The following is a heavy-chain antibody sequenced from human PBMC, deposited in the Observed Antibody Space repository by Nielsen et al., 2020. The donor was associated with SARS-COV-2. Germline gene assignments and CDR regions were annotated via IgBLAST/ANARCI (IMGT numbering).Heavy chain of an antibody. V-gene: IGHV1-69*02. CDR1: GGTFSTQS. Sequence: SVKVSCKASGGTFSTQSISWVRQAPGQGPEWMGRIIPMVDIRDYAQSFQGRVTITADKSTSTAYMELSSLSSEDTALYYCARSATNLIYWYFDLWGRGTLVTVSS. CDR3: ARSATNLIYWYFDL. CDR2: IIPMVDIR. J-gene: IGHJ2*01. D-gene: IGHD5-12*01.